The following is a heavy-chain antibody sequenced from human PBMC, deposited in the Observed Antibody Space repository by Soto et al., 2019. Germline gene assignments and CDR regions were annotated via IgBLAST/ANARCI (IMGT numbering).Heavy chain of an antibody. CDR2: SDHSGAT. J-gene: IGHJ5*01. D-gene: IGHD2-15*01. V-gene: IGHV4-4*02. CDR3: ARDIGTGTDS. CDR1: GDSITSRHW. Sequence: QVQLQASGPGLVKPSGTLSLTCAVSGDSITSRHWWSWVRQAPGKGLEWIGASDHSGATTYNPSRKSRATISADPANNHFSLKMTSVTAADTAVYFSARDIGTGTDSWCPGTLVCVA.